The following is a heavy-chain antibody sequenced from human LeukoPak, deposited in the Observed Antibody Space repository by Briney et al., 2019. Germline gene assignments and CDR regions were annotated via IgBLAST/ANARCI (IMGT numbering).Heavy chain of an antibody. V-gene: IGHV3-7*03. CDR2: IKQDGSEK. CDR3: ARDPCQVGGLCLWSGYSGFDY. D-gene: IGHD3-3*01. CDR1: GFTFNTYW. Sequence: QPGGSLRLSCTASGFTFNTYWMNWARQAPGKGLEWVANIKQDGSEKFYVDSVKGRFTISRDNSKNTLYLQMNSLRAEDTAVYYCARDPCQVGGLCLWSGYSGFDYWGQGTLVTVSS. J-gene: IGHJ4*02.